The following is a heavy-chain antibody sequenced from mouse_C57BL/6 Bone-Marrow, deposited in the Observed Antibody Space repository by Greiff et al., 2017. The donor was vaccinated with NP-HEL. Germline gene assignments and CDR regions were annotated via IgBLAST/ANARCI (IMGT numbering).Heavy chain of an antibody. V-gene: IGHV1-53*01. Sequence: QVQLQQPGTELVKPGASVKLSCKASGYTFTSYWMHWVKQRPGQGLEWIGNINPSNGGTNYNEKFKSKATLTVDKSSSPAYMQLSSLTSEDAAVYDCARAGGYWYYGVWGTGTTVTVSS. CDR2: INPSNGGT. CDR1: GYTFTSYW. J-gene: IGHJ1*03. CDR3: ARAGGYWYYGV. D-gene: IGHD4-1*01.